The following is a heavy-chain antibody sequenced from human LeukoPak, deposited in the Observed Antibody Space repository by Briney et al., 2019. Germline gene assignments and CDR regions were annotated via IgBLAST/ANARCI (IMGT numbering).Heavy chain of an antibody. Sequence: GGSLRLSCAASGXTFSSYSMNWVRQAPGKGLEWVSTISSSSSYIYYADSVKGRFTISRDNSKNTLYLQMNSLRPEDAAVYYCANLPLWGQGTLVTVSS. V-gene: IGHV3-21*01. CDR3: ANLPL. CDR1: GXTFSSYS. CDR2: ISSSSSYI. J-gene: IGHJ4*02.